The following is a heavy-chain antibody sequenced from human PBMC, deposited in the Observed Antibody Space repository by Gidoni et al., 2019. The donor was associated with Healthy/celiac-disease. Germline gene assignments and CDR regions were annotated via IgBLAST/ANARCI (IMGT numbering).Heavy chain of an antibody. CDR1: GFTFSSYS. J-gene: IGHJ6*03. CDR3: ASSPFPPRRGMVTHYYYYMDV. CDR2: ISSSSSYI. V-gene: IGHV3-21*01. D-gene: IGHD5-18*01. Sequence: EVQLVESGGGLVKPGGSLRLSCAASGFTFSSYSMNWVRQAPGKGLEWVSSISSSSSYIYYADSVKGRFTISRDNAKNALYLQMNSLRAEDTAVYYCASSPFPPRRGMVTHYYYYMDVWGKGTTVTVSS.